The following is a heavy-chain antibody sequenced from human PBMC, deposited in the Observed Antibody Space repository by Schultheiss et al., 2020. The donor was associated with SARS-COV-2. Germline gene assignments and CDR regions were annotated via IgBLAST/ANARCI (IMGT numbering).Heavy chain of an antibody. CDR3: ARASSSGSYHPSDY. Sequence: GGSLRLSCAASGFTFSSYGMHWVRHAPGKGLEWVAVISYDGSNKYYADSVKGRFTISRDNSKNTLYLQMNSLRAEDTAVYYCARASSSGSYHPSDYWGQGTLVTVSS. V-gene: IGHV3-30*03. J-gene: IGHJ4*02. CDR1: GFTFSSYG. CDR2: ISYDGSNK. D-gene: IGHD3-10*01.